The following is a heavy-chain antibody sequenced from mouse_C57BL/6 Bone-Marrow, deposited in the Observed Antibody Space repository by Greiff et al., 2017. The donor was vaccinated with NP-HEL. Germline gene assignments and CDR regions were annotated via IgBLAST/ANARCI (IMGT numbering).Heavy chain of an antibody. CDR3: ARQEANCPMDY. J-gene: IGHJ4*01. CDR2: ISNGGGST. Sequence: EVQGVESGGGLVQPGGSLTLSCAASGFTFSDYYMYWVRQTPEKRLEWVAYISNGGGSTYYLDTVKGRFTISRDNAKNTLYLQMSRLKSEDTAMYYCARQEANCPMDYWGQGTSVTVSS. CDR1: GFTFSDYY. V-gene: IGHV5-12*01. D-gene: IGHD4-1*01.